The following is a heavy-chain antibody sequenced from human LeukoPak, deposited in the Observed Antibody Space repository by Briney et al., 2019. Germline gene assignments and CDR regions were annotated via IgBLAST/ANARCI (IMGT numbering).Heavy chain of an antibody. Sequence: SGGSVRLSCAASGFTFSSYAMSWVRQAPGKGLEWVSSISGSGGSTYYADSVKGRFTTSRDNSKNTLYLEMNSLRAEDIAVYYCAPRIGFEGYWGQLILVTVSS. CDR3: APRIGFEGY. CDR2: ISGSGGST. CDR1: GFTFSSYA. V-gene: IGHV3-23*01. J-gene: IGHJ4*02. D-gene: IGHD2/OR15-2a*01.